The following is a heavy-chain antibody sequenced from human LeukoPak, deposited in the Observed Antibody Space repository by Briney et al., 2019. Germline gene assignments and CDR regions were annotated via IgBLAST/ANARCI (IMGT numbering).Heavy chain of an antibody. D-gene: IGHD3-3*01. CDR1: GYTFTGYY. CDR3: ARRYDFWSGYPTAFDY. V-gene: IGHV1-2*02. CDR2: INPNTGGT. Sequence: GASVKVSCKASGYTFTGYYIYWVRQAPGQGLEWMGFINPNTGGTSYAQKFQGRVTMTRDTSISTAYMELSGLRSDDTAVYYCARRYDFWSGYPTAFDYWGQGTLVTVSS. J-gene: IGHJ4*02.